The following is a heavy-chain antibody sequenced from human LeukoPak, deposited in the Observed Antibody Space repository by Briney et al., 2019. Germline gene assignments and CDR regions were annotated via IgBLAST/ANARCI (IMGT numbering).Heavy chain of an antibody. CDR1: SGSFSGFY. Sequence: SETLSLTCAVYSGSFSGFYWTWIRQPPGKGLEWIGSIYYSGSTYYNPSLKSRVTISVDTSKNQFSLKLSSVTAADTAVYYCAKGPGPWANYGTDVWGQGTTVIVSS. CDR3: AKGPGPWANYGTDV. J-gene: IGHJ6*02. V-gene: IGHV4-34*01. D-gene: IGHD7-27*01. CDR2: IYYSGST.